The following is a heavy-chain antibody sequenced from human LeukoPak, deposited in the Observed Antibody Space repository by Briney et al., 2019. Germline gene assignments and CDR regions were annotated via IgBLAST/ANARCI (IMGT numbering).Heavy chain of an antibody. V-gene: IGHV4-59*01. CDR3: ASSWSGHDIPLDY. Sequence: SETLSLTCTVSGGSISSCYWSWIRQPPGKGLGWIGYIYYSGSTNYNPSLKSRVTISVDTSKNQFSLKLSSVTAADTAVYYCASSWSGHDIPLDYWGQGTLVTVSS. J-gene: IGHJ4*02. CDR2: IYYSGST. D-gene: IGHD3-3*01. CDR1: GGSISSCY.